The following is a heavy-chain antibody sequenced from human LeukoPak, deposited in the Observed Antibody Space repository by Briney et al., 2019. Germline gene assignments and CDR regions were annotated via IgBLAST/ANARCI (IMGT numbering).Heavy chain of an antibody. J-gene: IGHJ4*02. CDR2: INSSGCST. CDR1: GYIFTSYY. CDR3: ERDTSGSYWN. Sequence: ASVKVSCKASGYIFTSYYMHWVRQPPGQGLEWMGIINSSGCSTSYAQKFQGRVTMTRDTYTSTVYMELSSLRSGDAAVYYCERDTSGSYWNWGQGTLVTVSS. D-gene: IGHD1-26*01. V-gene: IGHV1-46*01.